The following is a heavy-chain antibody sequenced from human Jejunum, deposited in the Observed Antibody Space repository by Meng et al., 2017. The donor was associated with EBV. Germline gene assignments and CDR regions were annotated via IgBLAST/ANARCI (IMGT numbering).Heavy chain of an antibody. J-gene: IGHJ4*02. V-gene: IGHV1-3*04. CDR2: INIGNGNT. CDR1: GYSFISYA. Sequence: QVHVVEVGAEVKKPGASVKVSCKASGYSFISYARHWVRQAPGQRLEWMGWINIGNGNTKYSQKFHGRLTISRDTSANTAYLELSSLTSEDTAIYYCATGDDYGNSNFDYWGQGTLVTASS. D-gene: IGHD2/OR15-2a*01. CDR3: ATGDDYGNSNFDY.